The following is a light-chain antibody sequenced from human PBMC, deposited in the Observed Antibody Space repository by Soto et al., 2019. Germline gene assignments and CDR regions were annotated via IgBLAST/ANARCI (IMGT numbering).Light chain of an antibody. J-gene: IGLJ2*01. V-gene: IGLV1-40*01. Sequence: QSVLTQPPSVSGAPGQRVTISCTGSSSNIGAGYDVHWYQQLPGTAPKLLIYGNSNRPSGVPDRFSGSKSGTSASLAITGLQDEDEADYYCQSYDSSLSGVFGGGTKPDRP. CDR3: QSYDSSLSGV. CDR2: GNS. CDR1: SSNIGAGYD.